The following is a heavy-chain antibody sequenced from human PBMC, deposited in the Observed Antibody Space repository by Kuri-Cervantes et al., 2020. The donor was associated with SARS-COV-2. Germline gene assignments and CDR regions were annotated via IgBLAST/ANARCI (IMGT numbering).Heavy chain of an antibody. CDR1: GGSITNYY. J-gene: IGHJ4*02. CDR2: IYSSWRT. D-gene: IGHD4-17*01. Sequence: GSLRLSCTVSGGSITNYYWSWIRQPPGKGLEWIGNIYSSWRTNYNPSLKSRATILVYTSQNQFSLKLDSMTAADTAVYYCAKHDYGDYGTFDYWGQGTLVTVSS. CDR3: AKHDYGDYGTFDY. V-gene: IGHV4-59*08.